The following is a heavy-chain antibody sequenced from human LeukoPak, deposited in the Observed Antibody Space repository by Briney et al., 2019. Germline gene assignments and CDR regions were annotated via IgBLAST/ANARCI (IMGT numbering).Heavy chain of an antibody. V-gene: IGHV4-31*03. Sequence: SETLSLTCTVSGGSISSGGYYWSWIRQHPGKGLEWIGYIYYSGSTYYNPSLKSRVTISVDTSKNQFSLKLSSVTAADTAVYYCARDGWDQGAFDIWGQGTMVTVSS. CDR3: ARDGWDQGAFDI. CDR2: IYYSGST. J-gene: IGHJ3*02. D-gene: IGHD6-19*01. CDR1: GGSISSGGYY.